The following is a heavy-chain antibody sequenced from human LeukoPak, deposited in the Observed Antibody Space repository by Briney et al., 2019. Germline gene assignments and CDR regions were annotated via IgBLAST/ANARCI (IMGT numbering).Heavy chain of an antibody. V-gene: IGHV3-23*01. CDR3: AKEPTLYNWNDGFDY. CDR2: ISGSGGST. J-gene: IGHJ4*02. Sequence: SGGSLRLSCAASGFTFSSYALSWVRQAPGKGLEWVSAISGSGGSTYYADSVKGRFTISRDNSKNTLYLQMNSLRAEDTAVYYCAKEPTLYNWNDGFDYWGQGTLVTVSS. CDR1: GFTFSSYA. D-gene: IGHD1-1*01.